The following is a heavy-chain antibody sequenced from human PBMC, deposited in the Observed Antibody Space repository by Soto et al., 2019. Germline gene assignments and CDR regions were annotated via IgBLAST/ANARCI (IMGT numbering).Heavy chain of an antibody. CDR2: IYHSGTT. CDR3: TTGLTIFGVVISSGDY. D-gene: IGHD3-3*01. CDR1: GGSIGSNAFY. V-gene: IGHV4-39*01. Sequence: PSEALSLTCTVSGGSIGSNAFYWGWIRQPPGKGLEWIGSIYHSGTTYYNPSLTSRVSISVDTSKNQFSLKLSSVTAADTAVYYCTTGLTIFGVVISSGDYWGQGFVVSVSS. J-gene: IGHJ4*02.